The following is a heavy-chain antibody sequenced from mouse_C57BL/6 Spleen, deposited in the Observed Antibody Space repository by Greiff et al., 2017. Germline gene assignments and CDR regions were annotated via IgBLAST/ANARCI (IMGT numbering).Heavy chain of an antibody. CDR1: GYSITSGYY. CDR3: ARAWDGYAMDY. D-gene: IGHD4-1*01. J-gene: IGHJ4*01. V-gene: IGHV3-6*01. Sequence: VQLQQSGPGLVKPSQSLSLTCSVTGYSITSGYYWNWIRQFPGNKLEWMGYISYDGSNNYNPSLKNRISITRDTSKNQFFLKLNSVTTEDTATYYCARAWDGYAMDYWGQGTSVTVSS. CDR2: ISYDGSN.